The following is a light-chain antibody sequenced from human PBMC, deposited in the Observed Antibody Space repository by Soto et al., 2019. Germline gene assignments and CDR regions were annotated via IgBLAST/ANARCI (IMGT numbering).Light chain of an antibody. CDR3: QQFGSSIPHT. V-gene: IGKV3-20*01. Sequence: EIVRTQSPGTLSLSPGERATISCRASQVIGSRYSAWYHQISGQAPRLLIYGASSRATGIPDRFSGSGSGTDFALTISRLEPEDSGVYYCQQFGSSIPHTFGQGTKLEIK. CDR2: GAS. CDR1: QVIGSRY. J-gene: IGKJ2*01.